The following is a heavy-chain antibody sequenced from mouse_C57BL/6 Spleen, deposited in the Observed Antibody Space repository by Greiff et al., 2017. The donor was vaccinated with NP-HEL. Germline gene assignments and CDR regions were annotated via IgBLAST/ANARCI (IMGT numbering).Heavy chain of an antibody. CDR1: GYTFTDYY. J-gene: IGHJ3*01. Sequence: EVKLQQSGPELVKPGASVKISCKASGYTFTDYYMNWVKQSHGKSLEWIGDINPNNGGTSYNQKFKGKATLTVDKSSSTAYMELRSLTSEDSAVYYCARGVNWDEGFDYWGQGTLVTVSA. V-gene: IGHV1-26*01. CDR3: ARGVNWDEGFDY. CDR2: INPNNGGT. D-gene: IGHD4-1*02.